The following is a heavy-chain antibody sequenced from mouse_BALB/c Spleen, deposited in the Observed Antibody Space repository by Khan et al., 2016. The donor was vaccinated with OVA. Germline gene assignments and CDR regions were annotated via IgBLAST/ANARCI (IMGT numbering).Heavy chain of an antibody. D-gene: IGHD1-1*02. V-gene: IGHV1S81*02. CDR1: GYTFTSYY. CDR3: TRSGYGAFVY. J-gene: IGHJ3*01. CDR2: INPSNGGT. Sequence: VQLQQSGAELVKPGASVRLSCKASGYTFTSYYLYWVKQRPGQGLEWIGDINPSNGGTNFNEMFKTKATLTVDKSSSTAYMQLSSPTSEDSAVYYCTRSGYGAFVYWGQGTLVTVSA.